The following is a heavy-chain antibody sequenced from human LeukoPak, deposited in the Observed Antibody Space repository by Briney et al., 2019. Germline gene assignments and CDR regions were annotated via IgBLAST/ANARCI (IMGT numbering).Heavy chain of an antibody. CDR1: GFSFSSYY. J-gene: IGHJ6*02. CDR3: TRDLAAVPGPRMDV. V-gene: IGHV3-7*03. Sequence: GSLQLSCAASGFSFSSYYMSWVRQAPGKGLEWVALINPDGSERYYVDSVKGRFTISRDNARNSLYLQMDSLRDDDTAMYFCTRDLAAVPGPRMDVWGQGTTVTVSS. CDR2: INPDGSER. D-gene: IGHD6-19*01.